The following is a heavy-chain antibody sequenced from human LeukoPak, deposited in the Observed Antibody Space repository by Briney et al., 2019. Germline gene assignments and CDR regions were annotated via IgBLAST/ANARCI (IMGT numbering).Heavy chain of an antibody. J-gene: IGHJ3*02. V-gene: IGHV3-53*01. D-gene: IGHD6-19*01. CDR1: GFTFSSYW. CDR2: IYSGGST. Sequence: GGSLRLSCAASGFTFSSYWMSWVRQAPGKGLEWVSVIYSGGSTYYADSVKGRFTISRDNSKNTLYLQMNSLRAEDTAVYYCARCYSSGWSDDAFDIWGQGTVVTVSS. CDR3: ARCYSSGWSDDAFDI.